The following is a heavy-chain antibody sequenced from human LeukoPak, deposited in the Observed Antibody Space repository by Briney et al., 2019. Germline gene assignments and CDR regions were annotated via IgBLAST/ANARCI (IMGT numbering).Heavy chain of an antibody. CDR1: GFTFSSYT. Sequence: PGGSLRLSCAVSGFTFSSYTMNWVRQAPGKGLEWVSSISSSSSYIYYADSVKGRFTISRDNAKNSLYLQMNSLRAEDTAVYYCARDGCGGDCYPYYFDYWGQGTLVTVSS. V-gene: IGHV3-21*01. D-gene: IGHD2-21*02. CDR3: ARDGCGGDCYPYYFDY. J-gene: IGHJ4*02. CDR2: ISSSSSYI.